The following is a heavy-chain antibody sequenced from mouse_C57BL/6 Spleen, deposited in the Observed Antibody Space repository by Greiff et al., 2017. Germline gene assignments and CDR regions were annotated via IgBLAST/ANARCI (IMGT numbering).Heavy chain of an antibody. Sequence: QVHVKQPGAELVKPGASVKLSCKASGYTFTSYWMHWVKQRPGQGLEWIGMIHPNSGSTNYNEKFKSKATLTVDKSSSTAYMQLSSLTSEDSAVYYCARLDYGTLGDYWGQGTSVTVSS. CDR3: ARLDYGTLGDY. CDR2: IHPNSGST. V-gene: IGHV1-64*01. CDR1: GYTFTSYW. J-gene: IGHJ4*01. D-gene: IGHD1-1*01.